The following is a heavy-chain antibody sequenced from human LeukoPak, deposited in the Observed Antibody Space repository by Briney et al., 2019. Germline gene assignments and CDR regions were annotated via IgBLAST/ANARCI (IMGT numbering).Heavy chain of an antibody. CDR3: AKRDKVSADYSHSFDY. Sequence: GGSLRLSCAASGFTFSNYAMSWFRQAPGKGGEWVSTMCRSGVDTYYADSVKGRFTISKESAKNTLCLQRNSVRAEDTAIYYCAKRDKVSADYSHSFDYWGQGTLVTVSS. J-gene: IGHJ4*02. V-gene: IGHV3-23*01. D-gene: IGHD6-25*01. CDR1: GFTFSNYA. CDR2: MCRSGVDT.